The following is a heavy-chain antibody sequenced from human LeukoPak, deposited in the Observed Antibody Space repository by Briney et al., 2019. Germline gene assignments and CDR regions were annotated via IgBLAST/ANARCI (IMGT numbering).Heavy chain of an antibody. J-gene: IGHJ4*02. CDR2: IWYGGSNK. Sequence: QTGGSLRLSCAASGFTFSSYGMHWVRQAPGKGLEWVAVIWYGGSNKYYADSVKGRFTISRDNSKNTLYLQMNSLRAEDTAVYYCAAGYCSSTSCYPLDYWAREPWSPSPQ. CDR3: AAGYCSSTSCYPLDY. V-gene: IGHV3-33*08. CDR1: GFTFSSYG. D-gene: IGHD2-2*01.